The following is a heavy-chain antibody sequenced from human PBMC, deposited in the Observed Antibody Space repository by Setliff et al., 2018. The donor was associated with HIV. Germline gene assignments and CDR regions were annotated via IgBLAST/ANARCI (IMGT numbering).Heavy chain of an antibody. V-gene: IGHV3-66*02. Sequence: GGSLRLSCAASGFTVSSNYMSWVRQAPGKVLEWVSLIYSGGSTYYADSVKVRFTISRDNSKNTLYLQMNSLRAEETAVYCCARDGDGEGYFDYWGQGTLVTVSS. CDR3: ARDGDGEGYFDY. CDR1: GFTVSSNY. J-gene: IGHJ4*02. CDR2: IYSGGST.